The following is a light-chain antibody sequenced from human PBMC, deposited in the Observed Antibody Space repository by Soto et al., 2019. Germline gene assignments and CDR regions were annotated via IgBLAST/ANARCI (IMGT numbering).Light chain of an antibody. V-gene: IGLV8-61*01. CDR2: STT. CDR3: ALFMGNGISV. Sequence: QTVVTQESSFSVSPGGTVTLTCGLISGSVSTAHNPNWYQQTPGQAPRTLIYSTTTRSSGVPDRFSGSSLGNKAALTITGAQADDESDYYCALFMGNGISVFGTGTKLTVL. J-gene: IGLJ1*01. CDR1: SGSVSTAHN.